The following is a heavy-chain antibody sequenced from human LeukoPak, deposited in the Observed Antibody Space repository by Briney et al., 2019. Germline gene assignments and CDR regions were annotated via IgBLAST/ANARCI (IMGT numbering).Heavy chain of an antibody. D-gene: IGHD3-16*01. CDR3: ARSSGGVLKGYYYYYMDV. J-gene: IGHJ6*03. CDR2: IYYSGST. CDR1: GGSISSSSYY. Sequence: SETLSLTCTVSGGSISSSSYYWGWIRQPPGKGLEWIGSIYYSGSTYYNPSLKSRVTISVDTSRNQFSLKLSSVTAADTAVYYCARSSGGVLKGYYYYYMDVWGKGTTVTISS. V-gene: IGHV4-39*07.